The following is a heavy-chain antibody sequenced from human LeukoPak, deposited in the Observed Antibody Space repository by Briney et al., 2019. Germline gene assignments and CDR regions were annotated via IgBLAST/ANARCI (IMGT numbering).Heavy chain of an antibody. J-gene: IGHJ6*03. CDR2: IYYSGST. CDR3: ARGCLLGPPDYYMDV. D-gene: IGHD7-27*01. CDR1: GGSISSSSYC. Sequence: SETLSLTCTVSGGSISSSSYCWGWIRQPPGKGLEWIGSIYYSGSTYYNPSLKSRVTISVDTSKNQFSLKLSSVTAADTAVYYYARGCLLGPPDYYMDVWGKGTTVTVSS. V-gene: IGHV4-39*07.